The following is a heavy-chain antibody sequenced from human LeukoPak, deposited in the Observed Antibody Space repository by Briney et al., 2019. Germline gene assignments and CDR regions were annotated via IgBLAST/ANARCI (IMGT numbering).Heavy chain of an antibody. CDR2: IYYSGST. Sequence: SETLSLTCTVSGGSISSYYWSWIRQPPGKGLEWIGYIYYSGSTHYNPSLQSRVTMAVDTSKNQFSLKLNSMTAADTAVYYCARRARGWYFDYWGQGALVTVSS. D-gene: IGHD3-10*01. CDR1: GGSISSYY. J-gene: IGHJ4*02. CDR3: ARRARGWYFDY. V-gene: IGHV4-59*01.